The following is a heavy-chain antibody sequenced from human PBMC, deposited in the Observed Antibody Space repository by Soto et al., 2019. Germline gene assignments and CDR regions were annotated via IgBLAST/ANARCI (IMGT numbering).Heavy chain of an antibody. D-gene: IGHD3-10*01. V-gene: IGHV3-30*18. CDR3: AKDRNLLWFGELRYYYGMDV. CDR1: GFTFSSYG. CDR2: ISYDGSNK. Sequence: ESGGGVVQPGRSLRLSCAASGFTFSSYGMHWVRQAPGKGLEWVAVISYDGSNKYYADSVKGRFTISRDNSKNTLYLQMNSLRAEDTAVYYCAKDRNLLWFGELRYYYGMDVWGQGTTVTVSS. J-gene: IGHJ6*02.